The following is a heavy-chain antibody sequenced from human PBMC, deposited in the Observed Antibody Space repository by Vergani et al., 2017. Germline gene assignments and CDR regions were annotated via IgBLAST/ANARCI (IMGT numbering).Heavy chain of an antibody. CDR2: IYYSGST. Sequence: QLQLQESGPGLVKPSATLSLTCSVSGASIRSSNYYWGWIRQPPGNGLRWIASIYYSGSTYYNPSLKSVVIISVDTSNNLFSLKLSSVTAADTAVYFCARHSTLEWLLILGWIGPWGQGILVTVSS. J-gene: IGHJ5*02. D-gene: IGHD3-3*01. CDR1: GASIRSSNYY. V-gene: IGHV4-39*01. CDR3: ARHSTLEWLLILGWIGP.